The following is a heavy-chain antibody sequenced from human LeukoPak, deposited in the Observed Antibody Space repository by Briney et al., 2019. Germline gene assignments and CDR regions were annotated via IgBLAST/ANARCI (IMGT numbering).Heavy chain of an antibody. J-gene: IGHJ5*02. V-gene: IGHV1-8*01. CDR2: MNPNSGNT. Sequence: ASVKVSCKASGYTFTSYDINWVRQAIGQGLEWMGWMNPNSGNTGYAQKFQGRVTITRNTSMSTAYMELSSLRSEDTAVYYCARGLGYCSSTSCYSNWFDPWGQGTLVTVSS. CDR1: GYTFTSYD. CDR3: ARGLGYCSSTSCYSNWFDP. D-gene: IGHD2-2*01.